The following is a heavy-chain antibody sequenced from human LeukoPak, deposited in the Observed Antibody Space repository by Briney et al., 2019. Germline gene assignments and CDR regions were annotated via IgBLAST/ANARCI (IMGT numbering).Heavy chain of an antibody. CDR1: GGSISSGGYY. V-gene: IGHV4-31*03. CDR3: ARGIGLLWFGDRFKYNWFDP. Sequence: PSGTLSLTCTVSGGSISSGGYYWSWIRQHPGKGLEWIGYIYYSGSTYYNPSLKSRVTISVDTSKNQFSLKLSSVTAADTAVYYCARGIGLLWFGDRFKYNWFDPWGQGTLVTVSS. CDR2: IYYSGST. J-gene: IGHJ5*02. D-gene: IGHD3-10*01.